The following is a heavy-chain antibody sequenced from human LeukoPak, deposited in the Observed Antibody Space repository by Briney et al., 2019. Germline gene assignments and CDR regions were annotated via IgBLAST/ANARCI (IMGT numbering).Heavy chain of an antibody. CDR3: ARSPPLWNGDAFDI. CDR2: IKQDGSEK. CDR1: GFTFSTYW. Sequence: GGSLRLSCAASGFTFSTYWMSWVRQAPGKGLEWVANIKQDGSEKYYVDSVKGRFTISRDNAKNSLYLQMNSLRVEDTAVYYCARSPPLWNGDAFDIWGQGTMVTVSS. V-gene: IGHV3-7*01. D-gene: IGHD1-1*01. J-gene: IGHJ3*02.